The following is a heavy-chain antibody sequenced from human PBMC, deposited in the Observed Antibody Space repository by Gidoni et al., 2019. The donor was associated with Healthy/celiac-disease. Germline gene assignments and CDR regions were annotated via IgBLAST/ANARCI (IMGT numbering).Heavy chain of an antibody. V-gene: IGHV3-30-3*01. Sequence: QVQLVESGGGVVQPGRSLRLSCAASGFTFSSYAMHWVRQAPGKGLEWGAVISYDGSNKYYADSVKGRFTISRDNSKNTLYLQMNSLRAEDTAVYYCARDPSSSPTRYYYYYMDVWGKGTTVTVSS. J-gene: IGHJ6*03. CDR3: ARDPSSSPTRYYYYYMDV. CDR2: ISYDGSNK. D-gene: IGHD2-2*01. CDR1: GFTFSSYA.